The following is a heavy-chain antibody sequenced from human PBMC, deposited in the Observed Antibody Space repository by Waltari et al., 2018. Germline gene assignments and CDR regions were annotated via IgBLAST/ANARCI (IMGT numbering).Heavy chain of an antibody. CDR3: ARQGKYNTRWYVAWYYYDGMDV. D-gene: IGHD2-2*01. J-gene: IGHJ6*02. Sequence: QLHLQESGTGLVKHSETLSLTCPVPGGSIRTSDHYWGWIPQSPGKGLEWIGTIYYSGNTYYNPSLKSRVSISVDTSKRQFSLRLSSVTAADTAVYYCARQGKYNTRWYVAWYYYDGMDVWGQGTTVTVSS. CDR2: IYYSGNT. CDR1: GGSIRTSDHY. V-gene: IGHV4-39*01.